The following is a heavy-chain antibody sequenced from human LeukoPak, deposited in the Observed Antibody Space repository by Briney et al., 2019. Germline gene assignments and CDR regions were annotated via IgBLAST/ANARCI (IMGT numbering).Heavy chain of an antibody. Sequence: SGGSLRLSCAAPGFTFSSYEMNWVRQAPGKGLEWVSYISSSGSTIYYADSVKGRFTISRDNAKNSLYLQMNSLRAEDTAVYYCARDPAYCGGDCYSWYDYWGQGTLVTVSS. CDR3: ARDPAYCGGDCYSWYDY. J-gene: IGHJ4*02. D-gene: IGHD2-21*02. CDR1: GFTFSSYE. CDR2: ISSSGSTI. V-gene: IGHV3-48*03.